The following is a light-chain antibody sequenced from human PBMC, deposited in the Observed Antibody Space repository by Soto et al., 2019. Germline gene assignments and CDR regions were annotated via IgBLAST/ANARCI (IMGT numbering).Light chain of an antibody. CDR2: KAS. V-gene: IGKV1-5*03. J-gene: IGKJ1*01. Sequence: DIQMTQSPSTVSASVGDRVTITCRASQSIRTWLAWYQHKPGEAPKLLIYKASSLESGVPSRFSGSRSGTEFTLTISSLEPDDFATYYCQQYNRYWTFGQGTKVEVK. CDR1: QSIRTW. CDR3: QQYNRYWT.